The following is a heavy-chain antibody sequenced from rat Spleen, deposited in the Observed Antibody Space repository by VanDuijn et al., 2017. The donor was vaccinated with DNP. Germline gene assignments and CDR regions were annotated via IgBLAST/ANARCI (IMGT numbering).Heavy chain of an antibody. CDR2: ISTSGSRT. CDR1: GFTFSNYY. Sequence: EVQLVESGGGLVQPGRSLKLSCAASGFTFSNYYMAWVRQAPKKGLEWVATISTSGSRTYYPDSVKGRFTISRDNAKSTLYLQMNSLRSEDMATYYFARPDYYDGSYPHYWGQGVMVTVSS. D-gene: IGHD1-12*02. J-gene: IGHJ2*01. V-gene: IGHV5-25*01. CDR3: ARPDYYDGSYPHY.